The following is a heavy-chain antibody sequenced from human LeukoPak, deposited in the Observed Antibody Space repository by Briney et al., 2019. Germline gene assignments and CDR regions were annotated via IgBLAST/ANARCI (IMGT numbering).Heavy chain of an antibody. V-gene: IGHV3-66*01. D-gene: IGHD6-19*01. CDR2: IYSGGST. J-gene: IGHJ4*02. CDR3: AKASIAVAGRGFDY. Sequence: GGSLRLSCAASEFSVGSNYMTWVRQAPGKGLEWVSLIYSGGSTYYADSVKGRFTISRDNSKNTLYLQMNSLRAEDTAVYYCAKASIAVAGRGFDYWGQGTLVTVSS. CDR1: EFSVGSNY.